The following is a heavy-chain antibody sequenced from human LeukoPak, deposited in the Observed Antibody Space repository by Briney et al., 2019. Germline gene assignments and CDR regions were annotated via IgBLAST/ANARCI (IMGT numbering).Heavy chain of an antibody. V-gene: IGHV3-11*01. Sequence: GGSLRLSCAASGFTFSDYYMSWIRQAPGKGLEWVSYISSSGSTIYYADSVKGRFTISRDNSKNTLYLQMNSLRAEDTAVYYCAKKDVVAATRAPYYFDYWGQGTLVTVSS. D-gene: IGHD2-15*01. CDR3: AKKDVVAATRAPYYFDY. CDR2: ISSSGSTI. J-gene: IGHJ4*02. CDR1: GFTFSDYY.